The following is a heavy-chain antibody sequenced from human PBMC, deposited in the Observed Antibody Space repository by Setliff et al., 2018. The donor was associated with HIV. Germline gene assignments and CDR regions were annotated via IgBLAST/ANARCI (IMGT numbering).Heavy chain of an antibody. J-gene: IGHJ3*02. CDR1: GGSISSYY. Sequence: PSETLSLTCTVSGGSISSYYWGWIRQPAGKGLEWIGRVYISGSTNYNPSLKSRVTMSIDTSKNQFSLRLSSVTAADTAVYYCARTLIVVVWVGAFDIWGQGTMVTVSS. V-gene: IGHV4-4*07. CDR2: VYISGST. CDR3: ARTLIVVVWVGAFDI. D-gene: IGHD2-21*01.